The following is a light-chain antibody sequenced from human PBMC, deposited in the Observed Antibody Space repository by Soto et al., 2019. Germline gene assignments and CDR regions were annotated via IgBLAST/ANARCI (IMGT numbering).Light chain of an antibody. CDR3: CSYAGSSTPLI. CDR2: EVS. CDR1: ISDVGRYNL. J-gene: IGLJ1*01. V-gene: IGLV2-23*02. Sequence: QSALTQPASVSGSPGQSITISCTGTISDVGRYNLVSWYQQHPGKAPKLMIYEVSKRPSGVSNRFSGSKSGNTASLTISGLQAEDEADYYCCSYAGSSTPLIFGTGTKVTVL.